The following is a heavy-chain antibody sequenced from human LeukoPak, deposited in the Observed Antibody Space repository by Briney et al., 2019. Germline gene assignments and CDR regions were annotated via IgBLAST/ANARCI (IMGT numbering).Heavy chain of an antibody. V-gene: IGHV3-23*01. CDR2: ISGSGGST. Sequence: GGSLRLSCAASGFTFSTYAMSWVRQAPGKGLEWVSAISGSGGSTYYADSAKGRFTISRDNSKNTLYLQMNSLRAEDTAVYYCAKEPIQRLRYFLFDYWGQGTLVTVSS. CDR3: AKEPIQRLRYFLFDY. J-gene: IGHJ4*02. D-gene: IGHD3-9*01. CDR1: GFTFSTYA.